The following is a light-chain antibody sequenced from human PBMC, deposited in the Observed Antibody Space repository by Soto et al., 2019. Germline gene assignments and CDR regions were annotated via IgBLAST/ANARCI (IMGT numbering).Light chain of an antibody. CDR2: GNS. V-gene: IGLV1-40*01. CDR1: SSNIGAGYD. CDR3: QSYDSSLSGSV. Sequence: QSVLTQPPSVSGAPGQRVTISCTGSSSNIGAGYDVHWYQQLPGTAPKLLIYGNSNRPSGVPDRFSGSKSGPSASLAITGLQAVDEADYYCQSYDSSLSGSVFGGGTKLTVL. J-gene: IGLJ3*02.